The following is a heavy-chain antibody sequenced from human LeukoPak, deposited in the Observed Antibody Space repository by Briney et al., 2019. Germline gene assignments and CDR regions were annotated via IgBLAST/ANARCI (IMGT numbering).Heavy chain of an antibody. Sequence: ASVKVSCKTSGYTFTSSDINWVRQAAGQGLEWMGWINPNSGRTGYAQKFQGRVTMTADTSIRTAYMELSSLRFDDTAVYYCARGRSGLAAAGAYDYWGQGTLITVSS. CDR1: GYTFTSSD. CDR3: ARGRSGLAAAGAYDY. V-gene: IGHV1-8*01. CDR2: INPNSGRT. D-gene: IGHD6-13*01. J-gene: IGHJ4*02.